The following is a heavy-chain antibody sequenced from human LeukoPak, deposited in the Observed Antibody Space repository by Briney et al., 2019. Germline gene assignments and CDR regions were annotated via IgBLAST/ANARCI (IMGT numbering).Heavy chain of an antibody. CDR1: GFTFSSYW. CDR2: IKQDGSEL. CDR3: ASSYFDNSLHAYDV. J-gene: IGHJ3*01. D-gene: IGHD3-22*01. Sequence: GGSLRLSCAASGFTFSSYWMSWVRQAPGKGLEWVANIKQDGSELYYVDSVKGRFTISRDNTKNSLFLHMSSLRAEDTAVYFCASSYFDNSLHAYDVWGQGTMVTVSS. V-gene: IGHV3-7*01.